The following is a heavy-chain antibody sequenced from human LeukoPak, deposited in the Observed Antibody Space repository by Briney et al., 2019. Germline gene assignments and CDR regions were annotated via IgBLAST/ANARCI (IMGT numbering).Heavy chain of an antibody. CDR3: AKRSNFWTGYLDY. CDR1: GFTFSSYA. J-gene: IGHJ4*02. CDR2: ISGSGGST. Sequence: GGSLRLSCAASGFTFSSYAMSWVRQAPGKGLEWVSAISGSGGSTYYADSVKGRFTISRDNPKDTLFLQMNSLRTEDTAVYYCAKRSNFWTGYLDYWGLGTLVTVSS. D-gene: IGHD3/OR15-3a*01. V-gene: IGHV3-23*01.